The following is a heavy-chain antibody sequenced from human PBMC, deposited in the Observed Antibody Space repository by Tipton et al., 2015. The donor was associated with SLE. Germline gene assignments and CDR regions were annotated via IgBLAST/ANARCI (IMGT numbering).Heavy chain of an antibody. CDR1: GGSFSGYY. Sequence: LRLSCAVYGGSFSGYYWSWVRQPPGKGLEWIGEINHSGSPNYNPSLKSRVTISVDTSKNQFSLKLSSVTAADTAVYYCARGLGVVVAVAFDIWGQGTMVTVSS. CDR3: ARGLGVVVAVAFDI. CDR2: INHSGSP. D-gene: IGHD2-15*01. V-gene: IGHV4-34*01. J-gene: IGHJ3*02.